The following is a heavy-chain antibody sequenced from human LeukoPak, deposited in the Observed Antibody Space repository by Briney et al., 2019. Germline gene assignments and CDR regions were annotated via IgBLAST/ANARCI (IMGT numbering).Heavy chain of an antibody. CDR2: INPNSGGT. CDR1: GYTFSGYY. D-gene: IGHD2-2*01. V-gene: IGHV1-2*02. Sequence: ASVKVSCKASGYTFSGYYMHWVRQAPGQGLEWMGWINPNSGGTNYAQKFQGRVTMTRDTSISTAYMELSRLRSDDTAVYYCARDRAYCSSTSCYDYYYMDVWGKGTTVTVSS. J-gene: IGHJ6*03. CDR3: ARDRAYCSSTSCYDYYYMDV.